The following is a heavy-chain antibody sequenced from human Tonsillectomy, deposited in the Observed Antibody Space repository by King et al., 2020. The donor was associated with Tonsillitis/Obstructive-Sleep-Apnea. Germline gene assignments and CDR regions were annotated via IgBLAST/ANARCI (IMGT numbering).Heavy chain of an antibody. CDR3: ARVDTPLSFSNREGWFDP. D-gene: IGHD4-11*01. V-gene: IGHV4-59*01. J-gene: IGHJ5*02. CDR1: GGSISSYY. CDR2: IYYSGST. Sequence: VQLQESGPGLVKPSETLSLTCTVSGGSISSYYWSWIRQPPGKGLEWIGYIYYSGSTNYNPSLKSRVTISVDTSKNQFSLKLSSVTAADTAVYYCARVDTPLSFSNREGWFDPWGQGTLVTVSS.